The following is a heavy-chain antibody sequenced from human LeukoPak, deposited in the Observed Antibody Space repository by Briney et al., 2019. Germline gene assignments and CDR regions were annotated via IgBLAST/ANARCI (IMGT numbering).Heavy chain of an antibody. CDR2: ISGSGGST. D-gene: IGHD4-17*01. V-gene: IGHV3-23*01. J-gene: IGHJ5*02. Sequence: GGSLILSCAASGFTLSSYAMSWVRQAPGKGLEWVSAISGSGGSTYYADSVKGRFTISRDNSKNTLYLQMNSLRAEDTAVYYCAKAPTDLHADYGDPNWFDPWGQGTLVTVSS. CDR3: AKAPTDLHADYGDPNWFDP. CDR1: GFTLSSYA.